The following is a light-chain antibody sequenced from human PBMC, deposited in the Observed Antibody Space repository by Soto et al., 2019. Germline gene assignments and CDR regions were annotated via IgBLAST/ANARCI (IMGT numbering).Light chain of an antibody. J-gene: IGLJ1*01. CDR1: KLGDKY. CDR2: QDS. Sequence: SYELTQPPSVSVSPGQTASITCSGDKLGDKYACWYQQKPGQSPVLVIYQDSKRPSGIPERFSGSNSGNTATLTISGTQAMDEADYYCQAWDSSTGVCGTGTKVT. CDR3: QAWDSSTGV. V-gene: IGLV3-1*01.